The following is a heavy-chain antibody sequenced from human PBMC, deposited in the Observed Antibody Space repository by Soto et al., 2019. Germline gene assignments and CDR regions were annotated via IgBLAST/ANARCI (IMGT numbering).Heavy chain of an antibody. Sequence: EVQLLESGGGLVQPGGSLRLSCAASGFTFTNYAMTWVRQAPGKGLEWVSISSGSGSGGSTNYADSVKGRFTISRDNSTNTLYLQMSSLRVEDTAVYYCAKDRDDYRNYVFDYWGQGTLVTVSS. J-gene: IGHJ4*02. CDR1: GFTFTNYA. D-gene: IGHD4-4*01. CDR2: SSGSGSGGST. V-gene: IGHV3-23*01. CDR3: AKDRDDYRNYVFDY.